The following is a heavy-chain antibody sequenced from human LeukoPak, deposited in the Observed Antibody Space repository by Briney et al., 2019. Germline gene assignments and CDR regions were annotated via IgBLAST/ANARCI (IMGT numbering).Heavy chain of an antibody. D-gene: IGHD3-10*01. CDR1: GFTFSNYW. V-gene: IGHV3-7*01. Sequence: GGSLRLSCAASGFTFSNYWMSCVRQAPGKGLEWVANMKQDGSEKNYVDSVKGRFTISRDNAKNSLYLQMNSLRAEDAAVYYCARDGPWFGEFFDYWGQGTLVTVSS. CDR3: ARDGPWFGEFFDY. CDR2: MKQDGSEK. J-gene: IGHJ4*02.